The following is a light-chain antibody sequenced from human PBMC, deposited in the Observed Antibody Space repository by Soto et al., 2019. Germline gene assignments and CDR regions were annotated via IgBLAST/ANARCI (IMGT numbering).Light chain of an antibody. CDR1: QSITDW. Sequence: DIQMTQSPSTLSASVGDRVTITCRASQSITDWLAWYQQKPGKAPKLLIYKASSLETAVPSRFSGSGSGTEFTLTISSLQPDDFATYYCQHYNSYSEAFGQGTKVDIK. V-gene: IGKV1-5*03. CDR3: QHYNSYSEA. J-gene: IGKJ1*01. CDR2: KAS.